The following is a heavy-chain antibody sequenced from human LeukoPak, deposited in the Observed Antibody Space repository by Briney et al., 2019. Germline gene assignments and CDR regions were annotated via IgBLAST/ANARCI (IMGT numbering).Heavy chain of an antibody. V-gene: IGHV3-23*01. CDR3: AKFWGGLDY. D-gene: IGHD3-16*01. CDR2: ISGSGGST. Sequence: PGGTLRLSCAASGFTFSSYGMSWVRQAPGKGLEWVSAISGSGGSTYYADSVKGRFTISRDNSKFTLYLQMNSLRAEDTAVYYCAKFWGGLDYWGQGTLVTVSS. CDR1: GFTFSSYG. J-gene: IGHJ4*02.